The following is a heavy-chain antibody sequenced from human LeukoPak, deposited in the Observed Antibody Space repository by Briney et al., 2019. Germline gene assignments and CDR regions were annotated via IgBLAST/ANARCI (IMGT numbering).Heavy chain of an antibody. J-gene: IGHJ6*03. CDR2: ISGSGGST. Sequence: GGSLRLSRAASGFTFSSYAMSWVRQAPGKGLEWVSAISGSGGSTYYADSVKGRFTISRDNSKNTLYLQMNSLRAEDTAVYYCAALNYYYYYMDVWGKGTTVTVSS. CDR3: AALNYYYYYMDV. CDR1: GFTFSSYA. V-gene: IGHV3-23*01.